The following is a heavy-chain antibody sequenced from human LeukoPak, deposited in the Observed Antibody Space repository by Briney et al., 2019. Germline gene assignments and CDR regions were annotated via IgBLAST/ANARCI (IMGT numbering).Heavy chain of an antibody. CDR2: IYYSGST. CDR1: GGSISSYY. Sequence: SETLSLTCTVSGGSISSYYWSWIRQPPGKGLEWIGYIYYSGSTNYNPSLKSRVTISVDTSKNQFSLKLSSVTAADTAVYYCARGTGYYRNYFYYWGQGTLVTVSS. D-gene: IGHD3/OR15-3a*01. V-gene: IGHV4-59*01. J-gene: IGHJ4*02. CDR3: ARGTGYYRNYFYY.